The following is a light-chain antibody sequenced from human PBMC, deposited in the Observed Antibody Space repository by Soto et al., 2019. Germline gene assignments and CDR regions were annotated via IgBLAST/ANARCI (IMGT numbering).Light chain of an antibody. V-gene: IGKV1-27*01. Sequence: DVQMTQSPSSLSASVGDRVTITCRASHDISNYVAWLQQKPGKAPKLLMYAASTLQPGVPSRFSGGGSGVDFTLTISSLQPEDVATYYCQKHNTVPLTFGPGTKVDIK. CDR3: QKHNTVPLT. CDR2: AAS. CDR1: HDISNY. J-gene: IGKJ3*01.